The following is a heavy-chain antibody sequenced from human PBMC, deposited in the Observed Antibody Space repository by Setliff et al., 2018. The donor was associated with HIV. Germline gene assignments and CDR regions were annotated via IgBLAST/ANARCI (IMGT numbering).Heavy chain of an antibody. CDR3: ANEGAAGDDAFDI. Sequence: PGGSLRLSCAASGFTFSSYGMHWVRQAPGKGLEWVAVIWYDGSNKYYADSVKGRFTISRDNSKNTLYLQMNSLRAEDTAVYYCANEGAAGDDAFDIWGQGTMGT. J-gene: IGHJ3*02. V-gene: IGHV3-30*02. CDR1: GFTFSSYG. D-gene: IGHD6-13*01. CDR2: IWYDGSNK.